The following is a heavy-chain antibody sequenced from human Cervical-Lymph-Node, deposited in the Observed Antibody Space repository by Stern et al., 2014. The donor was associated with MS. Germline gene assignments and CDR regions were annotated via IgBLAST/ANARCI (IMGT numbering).Heavy chain of an antibody. CDR3: ARTQEDIVVVPAAQGEYYYGMDV. CDR2: IWYDGSNK. CDR1: GFTFSSYG. J-gene: IGHJ6*02. V-gene: IGHV3-33*01. Sequence: QVQLVQSGGGVVQPGRSLRLSCAASGFTFSSYGMHWVRQAPGKGLEWGAVIWYDGSNKYYADSVKGRFTISRDNSKNTLYLQMNSLRAEDTAVYYCARTQEDIVVVPAAQGEYYYGMDVWGQGTTVTVSS. D-gene: IGHD2-2*01.